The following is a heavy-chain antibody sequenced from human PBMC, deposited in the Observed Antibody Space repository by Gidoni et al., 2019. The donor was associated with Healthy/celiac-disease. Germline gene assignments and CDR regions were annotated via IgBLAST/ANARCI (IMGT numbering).Heavy chain of an antibody. V-gene: IGHV3-9*01. CDR1: GFTFDDYA. CDR2: ISWNSGSI. Sequence: EVQLVESGGGLVQPGRSLRLSCAASGFTFDDYAMHWVRQAPGKGLGWVSGISWNSGSIGYADSVKGRFTIARDNAKNSLYLQMNSLRAEDTALYYCAKDREQLQGYFDYWGQGTLVTVSS. J-gene: IGHJ4*02. D-gene: IGHD5-18*01. CDR3: AKDREQLQGYFDY.